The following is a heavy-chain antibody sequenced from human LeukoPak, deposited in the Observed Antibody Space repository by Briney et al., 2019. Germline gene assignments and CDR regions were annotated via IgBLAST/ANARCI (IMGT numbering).Heavy chain of an antibody. CDR1: GYTFTGYY. J-gene: IGHJ4*02. Sequence: ASVKVSCKASGYTFTGYYMHWVRQAPGQGLEWMGWINPNSGGTNYAQKFQGRVTMTRDISISTAYMELSSLGSDDAAFYYCARQGYGDFTLGADYWGQGTLVTVSS. V-gene: IGHV1-2*02. D-gene: IGHD4-17*01. CDR3: ARQGYGDFTLGADY. CDR2: INPNSGGT.